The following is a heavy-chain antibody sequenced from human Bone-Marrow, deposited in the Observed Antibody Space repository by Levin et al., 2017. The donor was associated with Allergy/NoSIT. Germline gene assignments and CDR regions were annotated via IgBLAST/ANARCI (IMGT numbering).Heavy chain of an antibody. CDR1: GFTFSSYE. D-gene: IGHD2-2*01. CDR2: IGSSGSTI. J-gene: IGHJ6*03. CDR3: ARDPLHCSSTSCYPAYYYYMDV. Sequence: PGGSLRLSCAASGFTFSSYEMNWVRQAPGKGLEWVSYIGSSGSTIYYADSVKGRFTISRDNAKNSLYLQMNSLRAEDTAVYYCARDPLHCSSTSCYPAYYYYMDVWGKGTTVTVSS. V-gene: IGHV3-48*03.